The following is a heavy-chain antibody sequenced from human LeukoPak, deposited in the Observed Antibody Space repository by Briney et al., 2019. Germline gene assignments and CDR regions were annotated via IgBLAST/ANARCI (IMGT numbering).Heavy chain of an antibody. CDR1: GITFSNYA. CDR3: AGRVTGYSSGYVY. V-gene: IGHV3-23*01. D-gene: IGHD5-18*01. Sequence: PGGSLRLFCVASGITFSNYAVSWVRQAPEKGLDWVSVISGSAHKIRYADSVKGRFTISRDNSENIVYLQMNNLRAEDTAVYYCAGRVTGYSSGYVYWGQGTLVTVSS. J-gene: IGHJ4*02. CDR2: ISGSAHKI.